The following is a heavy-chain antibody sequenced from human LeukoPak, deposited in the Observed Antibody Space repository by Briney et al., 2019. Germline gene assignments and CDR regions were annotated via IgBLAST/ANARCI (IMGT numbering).Heavy chain of an antibody. D-gene: IGHD6-6*01. V-gene: IGHV1-69*13. J-gene: IGHJ6*02. CDR1: GGTFSSYT. CDR2: IIPIFGTA. CDR3: ARGRYSSSINSMDV. Sequence: SVKVSCTASGGTFSSYTISWVRQAPGQGLEWMGGIIPIFGTANYAQKFQGRVTITADESTSTAYMELSSLRSEDTAVYYCARGRYSSSINSMDVWGQGTTVTVSS.